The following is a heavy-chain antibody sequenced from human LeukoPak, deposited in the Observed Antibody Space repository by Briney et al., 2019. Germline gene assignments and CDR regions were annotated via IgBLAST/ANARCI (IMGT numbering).Heavy chain of an antibody. CDR2: IRDDGSEE. Sequence: GGSLRLSCAASGFTFSAYWMTWVRQAPGRGLEWVANIRDDGSEEYYGDSVRGRFTISRDNAKNSVDLQMHSLRVEDTAVYYRARVLGLKGFDSWGQGTLVTVSS. V-gene: IGHV3-7*04. J-gene: IGHJ5*01. CDR1: GFTFSAYW. CDR3: ARVLGLKGFDS. D-gene: IGHD7-27*01.